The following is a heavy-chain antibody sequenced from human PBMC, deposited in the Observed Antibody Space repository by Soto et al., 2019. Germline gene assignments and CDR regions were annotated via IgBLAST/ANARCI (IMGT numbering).Heavy chain of an antibody. CDR2: ISSSSSYI. J-gene: IGHJ4*02. CDR1: GFTFSSYS. Sequence: EVQLVESGGGLVKPGGSLRLSCAASGFTFSSYSMNWVRQAPGKGLEWVSSISSSSSYIYYADSVKGRFTISRDNAKNSLYLQMNSLRAEDTAVYYCARHYGSGRAFDYWGQGTLVTVSS. D-gene: IGHD3-10*01. V-gene: IGHV3-21*01. CDR3: ARHYGSGRAFDY.